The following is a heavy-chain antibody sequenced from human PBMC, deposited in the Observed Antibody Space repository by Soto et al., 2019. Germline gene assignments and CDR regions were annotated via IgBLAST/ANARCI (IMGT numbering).Heavy chain of an antibody. CDR3: ASERLAAKRTDY. D-gene: IGHD6-13*01. J-gene: IGHJ4*02. CDR2: ISSSSSYI. CDR1: GFTFSSYS. V-gene: IGHV3-21*01. Sequence: EVQLVESGGGLVKPGGSLRLSCAASGFTFSSYSMNWVRQAPGKGLEWVSSISSSSSYIYYADSVKGRFTISRDNAKNSLYLQMNSLRAEDTAVYYCASERLAAKRTDYWRQGTLVTVSS.